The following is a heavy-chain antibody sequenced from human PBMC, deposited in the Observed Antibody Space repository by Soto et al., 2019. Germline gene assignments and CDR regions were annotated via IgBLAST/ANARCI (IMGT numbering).Heavy chain of an antibody. J-gene: IGHJ4*02. Sequence: SETLSLTCTVSGGSVSSGSYYWSWIRQPPGKGLEWIGYIYYSGSTNYNPSLKSRVTISVDTSKNQFSLKLSSVTAADTAVYYCAAETSKYSSSWYEPDYWGQGTPVTVSS. CDR3: AAETSKYSSSWYEPDY. D-gene: IGHD6-13*01. V-gene: IGHV4-61*01. CDR1: GGSVSSGSYY. CDR2: IYYSGST.